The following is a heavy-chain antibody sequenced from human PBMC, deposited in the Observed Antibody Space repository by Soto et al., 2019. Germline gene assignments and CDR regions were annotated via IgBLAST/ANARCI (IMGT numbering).Heavy chain of an antibody. D-gene: IGHD3-10*01. CDR1: SESFSKYY. J-gene: IGHJ4*02. Sequence: QVQLQQWGAGLLESSETLSLTCAVYSESFSKYYWNWIRQSPGKGLEWIGEINQSGSTDYNPTLKRRVTISIDPSKNQFSLKLNSVTAAETAMYYCARGYYYDSGSSFPYWGQGMLVTGSS. CDR2: INQSGST. V-gene: IGHV4-34*01. CDR3: ARGYYYDSGSSFPY.